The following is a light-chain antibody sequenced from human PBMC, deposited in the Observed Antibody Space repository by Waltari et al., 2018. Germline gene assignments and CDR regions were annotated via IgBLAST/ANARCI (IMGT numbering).Light chain of an antibody. Sequence: IQLTEYPSSLSASVGERVAITCRASQSISSYLNWYQQKPGKAPKLLIYAASSLQSGVPSRFSGSGSGTDFTLTISSLQPEDFATYYCQQSYSTPRDTFGQGTKLEIK. CDR3: QQSYSTPRDT. J-gene: IGKJ2*01. CDR1: QSISSY. V-gene: IGKV1-39*01. CDR2: AAS.